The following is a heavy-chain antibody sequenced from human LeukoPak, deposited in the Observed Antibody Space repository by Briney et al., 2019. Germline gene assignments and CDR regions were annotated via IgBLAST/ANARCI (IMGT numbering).Heavy chain of an antibody. CDR2: ISGSSGST. D-gene: IGHD6-19*01. CDR3: AKVYSIAVAGPVDY. V-gene: IGHV3-23*01. CDR1: GFTFNNYA. J-gene: IGHJ4*02. Sequence: GGSLRLSCAASGFTFNNYAMTWVRQAPGKGMEWVSGISGSSGSTYYADSVKGRFTISRDNSKNTLNLQMNSLRVEDTAVYFCAKVYSIAVAGPVDYWGQGILVTVSS.